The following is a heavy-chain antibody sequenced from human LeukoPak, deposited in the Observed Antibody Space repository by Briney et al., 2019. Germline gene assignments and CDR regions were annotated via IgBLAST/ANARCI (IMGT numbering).Heavy chain of an antibody. V-gene: IGHV4-59*01. CDR3: ARERRQLERWIDY. CDR1: GGSISSYY. CDR2: IYYSGST. J-gene: IGHJ4*02. D-gene: IGHD1-1*01. Sequence: PSETLSLTCTVSGGSISSYYWSWIRKPPGKGLEWIGYIYYSGSTNYNPSLKSRVTISVDTSKNQFSLKLSSVTAADTAVYYCARERRQLERWIDYWGQGTLVTVSS.